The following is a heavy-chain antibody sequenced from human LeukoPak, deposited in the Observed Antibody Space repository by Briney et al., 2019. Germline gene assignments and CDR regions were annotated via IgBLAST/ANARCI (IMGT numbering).Heavy chain of an antibody. CDR1: GGSLTYYY. Sequence: SETLPLTCTVSGGSLTYYYWTWIRQSPGRRPEWIGYIYYSGSTHYNPSLESRVAFSVDTSKNQVSLRLSSVTAADTAIYYCARGDFIVVVPLRFDPWGQGTLVTVSS. CDR2: IYYSGST. CDR3: ARGDFIVVVPLRFDP. D-gene: IGHD2-2*01. J-gene: IGHJ5*02. V-gene: IGHV4-59*01.